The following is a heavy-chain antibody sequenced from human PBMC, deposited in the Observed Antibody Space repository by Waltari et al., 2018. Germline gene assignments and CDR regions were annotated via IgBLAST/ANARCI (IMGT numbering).Heavy chain of an antibody. CDR2: INYRGRT. Sequence: QLQMQESGPGLVKPSETLSLTCTVSGGSISSSGYYLGWIRQPPGKGLEGIGSINYRGRTYYNPSLKTRVTISVDTSKNQFSLKVSSVTAADTAVYYCARHESWSGVGNYWGQGALVTVSS. J-gene: IGHJ4*02. D-gene: IGHD3-10*01. V-gene: IGHV4-39*01. CDR3: ARHESWSGVGNY. CDR1: GGSISSSGYY.